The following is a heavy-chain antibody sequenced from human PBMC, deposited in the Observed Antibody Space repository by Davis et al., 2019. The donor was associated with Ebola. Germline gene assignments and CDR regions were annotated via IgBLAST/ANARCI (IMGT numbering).Heavy chain of an antibody. CDR1: GFTFSSYG. Sequence: GESLKISCAASGFTFSSYGMHWVRQAPGKGLEWVAVISYDGSNKYYADSVKGRFTISRDNSKNTLYLQMNSLRPDDTAVYYCARDPGLMWKYYFDSWGQGTLVTVSS. CDR2: ISYDGSNK. V-gene: IGHV3-30*03. J-gene: IGHJ4*02. CDR3: ARDPGLMWKYYFDS. D-gene: IGHD3-16*01.